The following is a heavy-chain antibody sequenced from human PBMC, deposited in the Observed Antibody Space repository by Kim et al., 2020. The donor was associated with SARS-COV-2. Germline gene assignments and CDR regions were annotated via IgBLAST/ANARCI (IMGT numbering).Heavy chain of an antibody. CDR1: GGSISSYY. D-gene: IGHD3-22*01. CDR2: IYYSGST. V-gene: IGHV4-59*01. CDR3: ARGGGDSSGYYFGGWGLVSEYYFDY. J-gene: IGHJ4*02. Sequence: SETLSLTCTVSGGSISSYYWSWIRQPPGKGLEWIGYIYYSGSTNYNPSLKSRVTISVDTSKNQFSLKLSSVTAADTAVYYCARGGGDSSGYYFGGWGLVSEYYFDYWGQGTLVTVSS.